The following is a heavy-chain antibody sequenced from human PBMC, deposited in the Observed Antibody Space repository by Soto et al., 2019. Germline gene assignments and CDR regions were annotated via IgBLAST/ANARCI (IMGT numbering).Heavy chain of an antibody. V-gene: IGHV4-39*01. Sequence: ASETLSLTCTVSGGSISSSSYYWGWIRQPPGKGLEWIGSIYYSGSTYYNLSLKSRVTISVDTSKNQFSLKLSSVTAADTAVYFCVRTFPPAPRVVLSHNWFVPWGPGTLVTVSS. D-gene: IGHD2-2*01. CDR1: GGSISSSSYY. CDR3: VRTFPPAPRVVLSHNWFVP. J-gene: IGHJ5*02. CDR2: IYYSGST.